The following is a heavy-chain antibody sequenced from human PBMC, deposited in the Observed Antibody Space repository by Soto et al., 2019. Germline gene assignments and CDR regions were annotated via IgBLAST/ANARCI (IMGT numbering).Heavy chain of an antibody. CDR3: ASGSSSSLHYYYYYGMDV. Sequence: GASVKVSCKASGYTFTSYAMHWVRQAPGQRLEWMGWINAGNGNTKYSQKFQGRVTITRDTSASTAYMELSSLRSEDTAVYYCASGSSSSLHYYYYYGMDVWGQGTTVTVS. CDR2: INAGNGNT. CDR1: GYTFTSYA. D-gene: IGHD6-6*01. V-gene: IGHV1-3*01. J-gene: IGHJ6*02.